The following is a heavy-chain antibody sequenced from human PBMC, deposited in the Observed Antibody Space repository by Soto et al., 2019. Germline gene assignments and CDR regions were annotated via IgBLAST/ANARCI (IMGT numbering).Heavy chain of an antibody. CDR1: GYTFSSYA. D-gene: IGHD3-3*01. CDR2: IRCSGGST. V-gene: IGHV3-23*01. CDR3: AKDGTPTITSIGVVPPGYYYGMDV. Sequence: WGSLRLSCAASGYTFSSYAMSWVRQAPGKGLEWVSAIRCSGGSTYYAASLKGRFTISRDNSKNTLYLQMNSLRAEDTAVYYCAKDGTPTITSIGVVPPGYYYGMDVWGQGTTVAVSS. J-gene: IGHJ6*02.